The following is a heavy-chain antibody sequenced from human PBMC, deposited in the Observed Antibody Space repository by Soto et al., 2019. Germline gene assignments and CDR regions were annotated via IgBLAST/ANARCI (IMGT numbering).Heavy chain of an antibody. D-gene: IGHD3-22*01. V-gene: IGHV4-31*03. J-gene: IGHJ3*02. Sequence: QVQLQESGPGLVKPSQTLSLTCTVSGGSISSGGYYWSWIRQHPGKGLEWIGYIYYSGSTYYNPSLKSRVTISVDTSKNQFSLKLSSVTAADTAVYYCARVAPTYYYDSSGYFDAFDIWGQGTMVTVSS. CDR3: ARVAPTYYYDSSGYFDAFDI. CDR1: GGSISSGGYY. CDR2: IYYSGST.